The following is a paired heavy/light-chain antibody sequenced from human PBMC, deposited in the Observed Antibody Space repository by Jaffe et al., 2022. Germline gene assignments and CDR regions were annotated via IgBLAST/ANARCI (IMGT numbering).Light chain of an antibody. CDR1: DIETKS. J-gene: IGLJ2*01. CDR2: YDS. CDR3: QVWDTTSDYVV. V-gene: IGLV3-21*04. Sequence: SYELTQPPSVSVPPGKTTSITCGGSDIETKSVHWYQQKPGQAPVLVIYYDSDRPSGIPERFSGSKSGNTATLTISRVEVGDEADYYCQVWDTTSDYVVFGGGTKLTVL.
Heavy chain of an antibody. V-gene: IGHV5-51*03. D-gene: IGHD3-16*01. Sequence: EVQLVQSGAEMKKPGESLKISCATSGYNFTTQWIGWVRQMPGKGLEFMGLIYPGDSHMRYRPSFQGQVTISADKSVSIAYLHWLNLKASDTAVYYCALSGLTLGGCFHIWGQGTLVTVSS. J-gene: IGHJ3*02. CDR2: IYPGDSHM. CDR1: GYNFTTQW. CDR3: ALSGLTLGGCFHI.